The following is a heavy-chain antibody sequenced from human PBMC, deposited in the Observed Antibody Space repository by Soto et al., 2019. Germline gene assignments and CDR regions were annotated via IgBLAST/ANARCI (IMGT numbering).Heavy chain of an antibody. Sequence: QVQLVQSGAEVKKPGSSVRVSCKASGDTSDSFSISWVRQAPGQGLEWMGGIIPMFGTGNYAQKFQGRLTITADESTGTSYMDLKSLRSEDTAVYFCVRENRDDNSGWYSSSDWFDPWGQGTLVTVSS. D-gene: IGHD6-19*01. J-gene: IGHJ5*02. V-gene: IGHV1-69*01. CDR2: IIPMFGTG. CDR1: GDTSDSFS. CDR3: VRENRDDNSGWYSSSDWFDP.